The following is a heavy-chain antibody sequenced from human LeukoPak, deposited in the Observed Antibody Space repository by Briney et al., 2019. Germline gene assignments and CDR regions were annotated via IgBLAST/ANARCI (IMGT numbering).Heavy chain of an antibody. CDR1: GDSITKYY. CDR3: ARVGSGSFNY. D-gene: IGHD3-10*01. Sequence: SETLSLTCTVSGDSITKYYWSWIRQPPGKGLEWIGYIYYSGSTYYNPSLKSRVTISVDTSKNQFSLKLSSVTAADTAVYYCARVGSGSFNYWGQGTLVTVSS. CDR2: IYYSGST. J-gene: IGHJ4*02. V-gene: IGHV4-59*04.